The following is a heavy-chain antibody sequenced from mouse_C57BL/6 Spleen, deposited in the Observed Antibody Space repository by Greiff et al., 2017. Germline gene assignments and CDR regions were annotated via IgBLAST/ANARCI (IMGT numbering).Heavy chain of an antibody. V-gene: IGHV14-4*01. Sequence: EVQLQQSGAELVRPGASVKLSCTASGFNIKDDYMHWVKQRPEQGLEWIGWIDPENGDTEYASKFQGKATITADTSSNTAYLQLSSLTSEDTSVYYCTTVDYYAKDYWGQGTSVTVSS. CDR2: IDPENGDT. CDR3: TTVDYYAKDY. J-gene: IGHJ4*01. CDR1: GFNIKDDY.